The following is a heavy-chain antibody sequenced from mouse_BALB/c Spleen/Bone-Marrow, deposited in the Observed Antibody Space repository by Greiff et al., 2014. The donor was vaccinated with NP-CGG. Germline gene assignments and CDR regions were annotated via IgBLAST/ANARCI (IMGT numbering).Heavy chain of an antibody. Sequence: DLVKPGASVKLSCKASGYTFTSYWINWIKQRPGQGLEWIGRIPPGSGTTYYNEMLKGKATLTVDTSSTTAYIQLSSPSSEDSAVYFCARGSYYYGSSSPWFAYWGQGTLVTVSA. CDR1: GYTFTSYW. V-gene: IGHV1S41*01. CDR2: IPPGSGTT. CDR3: ARGSYYYGSSSPWFAY. J-gene: IGHJ3*01. D-gene: IGHD1-1*01.